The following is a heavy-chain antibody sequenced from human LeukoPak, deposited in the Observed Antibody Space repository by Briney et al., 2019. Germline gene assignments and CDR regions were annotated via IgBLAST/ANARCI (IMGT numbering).Heavy chain of an antibody. Sequence: GGSLRLSCAASGFTFSDYSMSWIRQAPGKGLEWVSYIDMSDMSGATIYYADSVKGRFTTPRDNSKNSPFLQMDDLRAEDTAIYYCARDRAISTYFGFPYWGQGTLVTVSS. D-gene: IGHD2-2*01. CDR3: ARDRAISTYFGFPY. CDR1: GFTFSDYS. J-gene: IGHJ4*02. V-gene: IGHV3-11*01. CDR2: IDMSDMSGATI.